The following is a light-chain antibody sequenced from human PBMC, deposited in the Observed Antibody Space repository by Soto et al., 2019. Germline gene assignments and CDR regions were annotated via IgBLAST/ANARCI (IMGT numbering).Light chain of an antibody. CDR3: QQYYSSPFT. CDR2: WAS. CDR1: RSVLSSSNNKNF. J-gene: IGKJ3*01. Sequence: DIVMTQSPDSLALSLGERATINCKSSRSVLSSSNNKNFLAWYQQKPRQPPRLLIYWASTRESGVPDRFSGSGSGTDFTLTISSLQAEDVAVYYCQQYYSSPFTFGPRTKVEIK. V-gene: IGKV4-1*01.